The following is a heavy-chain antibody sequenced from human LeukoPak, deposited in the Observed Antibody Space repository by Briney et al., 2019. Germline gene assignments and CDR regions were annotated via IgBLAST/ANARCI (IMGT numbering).Heavy chain of an antibody. CDR2: IYYSGST. J-gene: IGHJ4*02. CDR1: GGSISSYY. V-gene: IGHV4-59*01. Sequence: SETLSLTCTLSGGSISSYYWGWIRQPPGKGLEWIGYIYYSGSTNYNPSLKSRVTISVDTSKNQFSLKLSSVTAADTAVYYCARTSGYYDYFDYWGQGTLVTVSS. CDR3: ARTSGYYDYFDY. D-gene: IGHD3-3*01.